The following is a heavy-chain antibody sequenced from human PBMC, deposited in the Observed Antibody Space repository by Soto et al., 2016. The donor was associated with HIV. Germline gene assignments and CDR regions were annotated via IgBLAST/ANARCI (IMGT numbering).Heavy chain of an antibody. J-gene: IGHJ6*02. CDR3: ARDTARMMVMAGMDV. D-gene: IGHD3-22*01. CDR2: IYYSGST. CDR1: GASVSNSSYY. Sequence: QAQLQESGPGLVKPSETLTLTCTVSGASVSNSSYYWSWIRQPPGKGLEWIGYIYYSGSTNYNPSLKSRVTISVDTSKNQFSLKLSSVTAADTAVYYCARDTARMMVMAGMDVWGQGTTGHRVL. V-gene: IGHV4-61*01.